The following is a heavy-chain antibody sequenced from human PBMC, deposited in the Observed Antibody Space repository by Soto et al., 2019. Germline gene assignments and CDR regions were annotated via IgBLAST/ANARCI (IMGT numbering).Heavy chain of an antibody. D-gene: IGHD6-13*01. CDR2: IYPGDSDT. CDR1: GYSFTNYW. Sequence: GESLKISCKASGYSFTNYWIGWVRQMPGKGLEWMGTIYPGDSDTRYSPSFQGQVTISADKSITTADLQWSSPKASDTAMYYCARGTPAGTSAFDTWGQGTMVTVSS. V-gene: IGHV5-51*01. J-gene: IGHJ3*02. CDR3: ARGTPAGTSAFDT.